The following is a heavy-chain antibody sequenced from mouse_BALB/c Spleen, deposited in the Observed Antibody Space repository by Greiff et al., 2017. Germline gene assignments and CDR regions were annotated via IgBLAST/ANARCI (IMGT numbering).Heavy chain of an antibody. V-gene: IGHV5-6-5*01. CDR3: ARGPSPDYYAMDY. CDR1: GFTFSSYA. Sequence: EVQRVESGGGLVQPGGSLKLSCAASGFTFSSYAMSWVRQTPEKRLEWVASISSGGSTYYPDSVKGRFTISRDNARNLLYLQMSSLRSEDTAMYYCARGPSPDYYAMDYWGQGTSVTVSS. CDR2: ISSGGST. D-gene: IGHD6-1*01. J-gene: IGHJ4*01.